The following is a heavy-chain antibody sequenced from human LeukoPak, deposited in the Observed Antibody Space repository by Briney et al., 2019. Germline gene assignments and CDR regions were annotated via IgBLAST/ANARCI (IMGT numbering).Heavy chain of an antibody. CDR2: IYYSGST. D-gene: IGHD3-22*01. V-gene: IGHV4-59*01. Sequence: SETLSLTCTVSGGSIRSYYWSWIRQPPGKGPEWIGYIYYSGSTNYNPSLKSRVTISGDTSKKQFFLKLSSVTAADTAVYYCASLYYYDSSGYYFDYWGQGTLVTVSS. CDR1: GGSIRSYY. CDR3: ASLYYYDSSGYYFDY. J-gene: IGHJ4*02.